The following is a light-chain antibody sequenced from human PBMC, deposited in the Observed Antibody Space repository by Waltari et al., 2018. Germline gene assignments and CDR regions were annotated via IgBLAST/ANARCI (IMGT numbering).Light chain of an antibody. V-gene: IGKV4-1*01. CDR2: WAS. CDR3: QQYYSTPRT. Sequence: DIVMTQSPDSLAVSLGERATINCKSSQSVLYSSNNKNYLAWYQQKPGQPPKLRIYWASTRESGVPDRFSGSGSVTDFTLTISSLQAEDVAVYYCQQYYSTPRTFGQGTKLEIK. CDR1: QSVLYSSNNKNY. J-gene: IGKJ2*01.